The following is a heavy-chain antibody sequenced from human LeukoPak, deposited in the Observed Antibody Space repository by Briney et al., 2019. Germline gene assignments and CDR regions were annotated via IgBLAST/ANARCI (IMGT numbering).Heavy chain of an antibody. J-gene: IGHJ4*02. CDR1: GFTFSSYW. D-gene: IGHD3-16*02. CDR3: ARLQYYDYVWGSYRKHYYLDY. CDR2: INSDGSST. V-gene: IGHV3-74*01. Sequence: GGSLRLSCAASGFTFSSYWMHWVRQAPGKGLVWVSRINSDGSSTSYADSVKGRFTISRDNAKNTLYLQMNSLRAEDTAVYYCARLQYYDYVWGSYRKHYYLDYWGQGTLVTVSS.